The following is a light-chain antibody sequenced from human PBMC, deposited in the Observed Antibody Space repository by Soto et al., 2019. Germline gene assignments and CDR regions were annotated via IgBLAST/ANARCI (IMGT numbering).Light chain of an antibody. CDR2: DAS. CDR3: QQHGTSIT. CDR1: QSVSTY. V-gene: IGKV3-11*01. J-gene: IGKJ4*01. Sequence: EVVLTQSPATLSLSPGERATLSCRASQSVSTYLAWYQQRPGQPPRLLIYDASNRATGIPARFSGSGSGTHFTLTINGLEPEDFAVYYCQQHGTSITFGGGTKLESK.